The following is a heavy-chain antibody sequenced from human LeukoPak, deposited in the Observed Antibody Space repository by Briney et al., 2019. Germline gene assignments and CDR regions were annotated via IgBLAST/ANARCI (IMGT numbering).Heavy chain of an antibody. V-gene: IGHV3-48*04. CDR2: ISSSSRTT. CDR3: AREEGDFWSGYSFAY. CDR1: GFTFSTFS. J-gene: IGHJ4*02. Sequence: GGSLRLSCAASGFTFSTFSMNWVRQAPGKGPEWVSYISSSSRTTYYADSVKGRFAISRDNAKNSLYLQMNSLRAEDTAVYYCAREEGDFWSGYSFAYWGQGTLVTVSS. D-gene: IGHD3-3*01.